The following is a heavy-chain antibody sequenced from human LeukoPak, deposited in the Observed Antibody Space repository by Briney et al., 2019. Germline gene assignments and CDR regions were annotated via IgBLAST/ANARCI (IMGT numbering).Heavy chain of an antibody. CDR2: IIPIFGTA. Sequence: SVKVSCKASGGTFISYAISWVRQAPGQGLEWMGGIIPIFGTANYAQKFQGRVTITADESTSTAYMELSSLRSEDTAVYYCVVKEGCSSTSCYIWFDPWGQGTLVTVSS. CDR3: VVKEGCSSTSCYIWFDP. J-gene: IGHJ5*02. CDR1: GGTFISYA. D-gene: IGHD2-2*02. V-gene: IGHV1-69*13.